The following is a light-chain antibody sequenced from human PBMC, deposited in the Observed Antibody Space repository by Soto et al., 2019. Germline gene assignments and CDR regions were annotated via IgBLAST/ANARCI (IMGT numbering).Light chain of an antibody. V-gene: IGKV1-39*01. CDR3: QQSFSVPVT. CDR1: QTITRY. J-gene: IGKJ2*01. CDR2: HAS. Sequence: DIQMTQSPSSLSAYVGDRVTITCRANQTITRYLNSYQKKPGTAPKLLIYHASRLQEGVTTRCRGNGSGKDFTLNIINLQPEDLAAYSCQQSFSVPVTFGQGTKLEIK.